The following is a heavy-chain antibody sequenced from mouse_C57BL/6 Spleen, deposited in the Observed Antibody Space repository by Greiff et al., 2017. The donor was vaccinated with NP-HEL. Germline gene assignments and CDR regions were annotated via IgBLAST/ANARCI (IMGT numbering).Heavy chain of an antibody. J-gene: IGHJ4*01. Sequence: VKPGASVKLSCKASGYTFTEYTIHWVKQRSGQGLEWIGWFYPGSGSIKYNEKFKDKATLTADKSSSTVYMELSRLTSEDSAVYFCARHEYDYDGDYYAMDYWGQGTSVTVSS. CDR2: FYPGSGSI. CDR1: GYTFTEYT. CDR3: ARHEYDYDGDYYAMDY. D-gene: IGHD2-4*01. V-gene: IGHV1-62-2*01.